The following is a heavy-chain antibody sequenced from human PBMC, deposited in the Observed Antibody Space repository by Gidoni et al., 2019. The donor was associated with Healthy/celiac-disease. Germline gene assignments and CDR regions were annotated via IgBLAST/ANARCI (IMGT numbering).Heavy chain of an antibody. Sequence: QVQLVESGGGVVQPGRSLRLSCAASGFTFSSYGMPWVRQAPGKGLGGVAVIWYDGSNKYYADSVKGRFTISRDNSKNTLYLQMNSLRAEDTAVYYGAREDAPGAFDIWGQGTMVTVSS. D-gene: IGHD3-10*01. J-gene: IGHJ3*02. V-gene: IGHV3-33*01. CDR1: GFTFSSYG. CDR2: IWYDGSNK. CDR3: AREDAPGAFDI.